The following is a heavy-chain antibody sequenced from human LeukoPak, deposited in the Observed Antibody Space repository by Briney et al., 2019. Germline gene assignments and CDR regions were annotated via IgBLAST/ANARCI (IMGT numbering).Heavy chain of an antibody. Sequence: RAGGSLRLSCAASGFTFSSYAMHWVRQAPGKGLEWVSAICGGGGSKYYADSVKGRFTISRDNSKNTLYLQMNSLRAEDTAVYYCAKDMLPSDGMDAFDIWGQGTMVTVSS. CDR3: AKDMLPSDGMDAFDI. J-gene: IGHJ3*02. D-gene: IGHD2-8*01. V-gene: IGHV3-23*01. CDR2: ICGGGGSK. CDR1: GFTFSSYA.